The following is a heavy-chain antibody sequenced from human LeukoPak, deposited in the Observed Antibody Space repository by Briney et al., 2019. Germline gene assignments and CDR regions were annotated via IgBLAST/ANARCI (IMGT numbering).Heavy chain of an antibody. CDR3: ARAHLYCTNGVCLEYFQH. V-gene: IGHV1-46*03. CDR2: INPSGGST. D-gene: IGHD2-8*01. J-gene: IGHJ1*01. Sequence: ASVKVSCKASGYTFTSYYMHWVRQAPGQGLEWMGIINPSGGSTSCAQKFQGRVTMTRDTSTSTVYKELSSLRSEDTAVYYCARAHLYCTNGVCLEYFQHWGQGTLVTVSS. CDR1: GYTFTSYY.